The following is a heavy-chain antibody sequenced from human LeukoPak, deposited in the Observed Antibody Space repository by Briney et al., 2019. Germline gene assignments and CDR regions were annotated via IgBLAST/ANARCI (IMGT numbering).Heavy chain of an antibody. Sequence: SQTLSLTCTVSRGSISSGSYYWSWIRQPAEKGLEWIGRIYSNVTTNHNPSLKSRATISVDTSKNHFSLKLSSVTAADTAVYYCARGRGRDVSFYYGMDVWGQGTTVTVSS. D-gene: IGHD3-10*01. CDR1: RGSISSGSYY. CDR3: ARGRGRDVSFYYGMDV. CDR2: IYSNVTT. V-gene: IGHV4-61*02. J-gene: IGHJ6*02.